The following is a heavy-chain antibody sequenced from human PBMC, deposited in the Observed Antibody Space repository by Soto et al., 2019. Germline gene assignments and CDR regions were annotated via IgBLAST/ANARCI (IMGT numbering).Heavy chain of an antibody. CDR1: GFSFSSFG. CDR2: NSYDGSNK. D-gene: IGHD3-16*02. J-gene: IGHJ4*02. Sequence: GVLRLSCAASGFSFSSFGMYWVRQAPGKGLEWVAFNSYDGSNKYYADSVKGRFTISRDSSEKTLYLQMNSLRPEDTAVYYCAKALGELSPESYDYWGQGTLVTVSS. V-gene: IGHV3-30*18. CDR3: AKALGELSPESYDY.